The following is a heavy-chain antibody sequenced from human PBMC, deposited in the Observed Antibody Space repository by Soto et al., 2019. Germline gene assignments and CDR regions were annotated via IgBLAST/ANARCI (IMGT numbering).Heavy chain of an antibody. CDR3: GRGLTYYYYYMDV. Sequence: GGSLRLSCAASGFTFSSYAMHWVRQAPGKGLEWVSVIYSGGSTYYADSVKGRFTISRHNSKNTLYLQMNSLRAEDTAVYYCGRGLTYYYYYMDVWGKGTTVTVSS. CDR1: GFTFSSYA. D-gene: IGHD2-8*01. J-gene: IGHJ6*03. CDR2: IYSGGST. V-gene: IGHV3-53*04.